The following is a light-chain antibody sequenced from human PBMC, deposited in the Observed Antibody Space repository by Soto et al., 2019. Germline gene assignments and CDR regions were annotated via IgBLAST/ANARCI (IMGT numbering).Light chain of an antibody. CDR3: AVRDDSLSGVV. J-gene: IGLJ2*01. Sequence: QSVLAQPPSASGTPGQRVTISCSGSTSNVGSNLASWYQQLPGSAPKLLIYNDYERPSGVPDRFSGSKSGTSASLGISGLRSEDEADYFCAVRDDSLSGVVFGGGTKVTVL. V-gene: IGLV1-47*02. CDR1: TSNVGSNL. CDR2: NDY.